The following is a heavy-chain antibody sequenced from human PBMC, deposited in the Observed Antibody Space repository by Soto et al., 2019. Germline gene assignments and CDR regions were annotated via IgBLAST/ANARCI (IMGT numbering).Heavy chain of an antibody. J-gene: IGHJ6*02. D-gene: IGHD2-15*01. CDR3: ARVLSSVLRQGCGMDV. CDR2: ISAYNGNT. CDR1: GYTFTSYV. V-gene: IGHV1-18*01. Sequence: ASVKVSCKASGYTFTSYVISWVLQAPGQGLEWMGWISAYNGNTNYAQKLQGRVTMTTDTSTSTAYMELRSLRSDDTAVYYCARVLSSVLRQGCGMDVWGQGTPVTVSS.